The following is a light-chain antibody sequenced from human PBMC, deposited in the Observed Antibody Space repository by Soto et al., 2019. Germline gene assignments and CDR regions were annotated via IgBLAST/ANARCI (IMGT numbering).Light chain of an antibody. CDR2: DAS. Sequence: DIQMTQSPSSLSASVGDRVTITCQASQDISNYLNWYQQKPGKAPKPLIYDASNLETGVPSRFSGSGSGTDFTFNISSLQPEDIATYYCQQYDNLPYTFGQGTKLEIK. CDR3: QQYDNLPYT. V-gene: IGKV1-33*01. J-gene: IGKJ2*01. CDR1: QDISNY.